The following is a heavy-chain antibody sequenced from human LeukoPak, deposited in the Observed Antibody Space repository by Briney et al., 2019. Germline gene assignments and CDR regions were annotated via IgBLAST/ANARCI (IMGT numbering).Heavy chain of an antibody. V-gene: IGHV3-7*01. CDR2: IKQDGSEK. Sequence: GGSLRLSCAASGFTFSSYWMSWVRQAPGKGLEWVANIKQDGSEKHYVDSVKGRFTISRDSAKNSLYLQMNSLRAEDTAVYYCARDSSTYDSSTLVAYWGQGTLVSVSS. CDR3: ARDSSTYDSSTLVAY. J-gene: IGHJ4*02. D-gene: IGHD3-22*01. CDR1: GFTFSSYW.